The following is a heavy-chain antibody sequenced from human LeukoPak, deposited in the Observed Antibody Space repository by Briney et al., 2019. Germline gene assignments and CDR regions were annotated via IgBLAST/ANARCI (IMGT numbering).Heavy chain of an antibody. J-gene: IGHJ4*02. CDR1: GGSFSGYY. Sequence: SETLSLTCAVYGGSFSGYYWSWIRQPRGKGLEWIGEINHSGSTNYNPSLKSRVTISVDTSKNQFSLKLSSVTAADTAVYYCASGDGGNSDADYWGQGTLVTVSS. CDR2: INHSGST. V-gene: IGHV4-34*01. CDR3: ASGDGGNSDADY. D-gene: IGHD4-23*01.